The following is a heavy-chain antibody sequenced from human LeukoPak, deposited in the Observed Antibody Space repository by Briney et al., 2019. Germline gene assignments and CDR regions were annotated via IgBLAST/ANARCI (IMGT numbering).Heavy chain of an antibody. CDR1: GFTFSGSA. J-gene: IGHJ4*02. V-gene: IGHV3-73*01. CDR3: TRLSDCSSTSCSSY. Sequence: GGSLKLSCAASGFTFSGSAMHWVRQASGKGLEWVGRIRSKANSYATAYAASVKGRFTISRDDSKNTAYLQMNSLKTEDTAVYYCTRLSDCSSTSCSSYWGQGTLVTVSS. CDR2: IRSKANSYAT. D-gene: IGHD2-2*01.